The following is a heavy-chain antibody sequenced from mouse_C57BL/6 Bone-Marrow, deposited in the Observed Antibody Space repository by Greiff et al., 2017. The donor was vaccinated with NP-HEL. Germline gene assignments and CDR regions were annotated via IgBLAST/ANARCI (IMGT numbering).Heavy chain of an antibody. J-gene: IGHJ1*03. CDR2: SRNKANDYTT. V-gene: IGHV7-1*01. CDR1: GFTFSDFY. CDR3: ARDAGDLLREWYFDV. D-gene: IGHD1-1*01. Sequence: EVNVVESGGGLVQSGRSLRLSCATSGFTFSDFYMEWVRQAPGKGLEWIAASRNKANDYTTEYSASVKGRFIVSRDTSQSILYLQMNALRAEDTAIYYCARDAGDLLREWYFDVWGTGTTVTVSS.